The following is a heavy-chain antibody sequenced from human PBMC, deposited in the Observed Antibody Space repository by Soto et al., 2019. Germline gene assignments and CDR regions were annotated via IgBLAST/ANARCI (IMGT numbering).Heavy chain of an antibody. CDR1: GYTFTSYD. Sequence: QVHLVQSGAEVKKPGASVKVSCKCSGYTFTSYDITWVRQAPGQGLEWMGWISYHNGNTDYAQKLQGRVTVTRDTSTSTASMELRSLRSDDAVVYYCARGRYGDYWGQGALVTVSS. D-gene: IGHD1-1*01. J-gene: IGHJ4*02. CDR3: ARGRYGDY. V-gene: IGHV1-18*01. CDR2: ISYHNGNT.